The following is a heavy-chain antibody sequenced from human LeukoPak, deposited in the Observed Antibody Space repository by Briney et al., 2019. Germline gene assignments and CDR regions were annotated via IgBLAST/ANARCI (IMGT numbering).Heavy chain of an antibody. CDR2: IYYSGST. CDR3: ARIHPANWNPFNWFDP. D-gene: IGHD1-1*01. CDR1: GGSISSGSYY. Sequence: PSETLSLTCSVSGGSISSGSYYWGWIRQPPGKGLEWIGTIYYSGSTFYKPSLTSRVTISVDTSKNQFSLKLSSVTAADTAVYYCARIHPANWNPFNWFDPWGQGTLVTVSS. V-gene: IGHV4-39*01. J-gene: IGHJ5*02.